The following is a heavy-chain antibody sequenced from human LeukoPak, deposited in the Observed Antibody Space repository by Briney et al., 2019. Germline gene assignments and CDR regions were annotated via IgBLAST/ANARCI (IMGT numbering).Heavy chain of an antibody. CDR1: GFTFSSYA. V-gene: IGHV3-30*04. CDR2: ISYDGSNK. CDR3: AREHDYGDYARAFDI. J-gene: IGHJ3*02. Sequence: GGSLRLSCAASGFTFSSYAMHWVRQAPGKGLEWVAVISYDGSNKYYADSVKGRFIISRGNSKNTLYLQMNSLRAGDTAVYYCAREHDYGDYARAFDIWGQGTMVTVSS. D-gene: IGHD4-17*01.